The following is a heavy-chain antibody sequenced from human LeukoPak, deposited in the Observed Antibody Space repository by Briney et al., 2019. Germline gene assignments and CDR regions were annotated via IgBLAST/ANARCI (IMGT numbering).Heavy chain of an antibody. CDR3: ARVGSSSWYRDDAFDI. Sequence: ASVKVSCKASGYTSTSYDINWVRQATGQGLEWMGWMNPNSGNTGYAQKFQGRVTMTRNTSISTAYMELSSLRSEDTAVYYCARVGSSSWYRDDAFDIWGQGTMVTVSS. CDR1: GYTSTSYD. J-gene: IGHJ3*02. CDR2: MNPNSGNT. V-gene: IGHV1-8*01. D-gene: IGHD6-13*01.